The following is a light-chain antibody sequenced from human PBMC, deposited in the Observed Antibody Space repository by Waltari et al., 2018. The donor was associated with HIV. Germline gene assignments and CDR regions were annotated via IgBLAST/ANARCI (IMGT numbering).Light chain of an antibody. Sequence: SNMASKSSPDMEDAWYQHKPEQAPSLIIYSPATTTTVLPVTFSGSGCGSEFTLTITSQDTEDVAVDYCQQYDSSPFTFGPGTKVDIK. V-gene: IGKV3-20*01. CDR1: KSSPDME. CDR2: SPA. CDR3: QQYDSSPFT. J-gene: IGKJ3*01.